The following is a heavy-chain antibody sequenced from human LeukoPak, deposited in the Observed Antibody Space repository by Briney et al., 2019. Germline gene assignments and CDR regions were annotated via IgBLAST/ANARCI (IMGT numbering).Heavy chain of an antibody. Sequence: SETLSLACAVSGSSFYDPYYWAWLRHAPGRGLEWIGTVFQGGRTFYNPSLESRVTISQDMSNTRFFLNLTSMTAADTALYFCARVINVPKFIDSWGQGTLVTVSS. V-gene: IGHV4-38-2*01. CDR2: VFQGGRT. CDR3: ARVINVPKFIDS. CDR1: GSSFYDPYY. J-gene: IGHJ4*02. D-gene: IGHD3-10*02.